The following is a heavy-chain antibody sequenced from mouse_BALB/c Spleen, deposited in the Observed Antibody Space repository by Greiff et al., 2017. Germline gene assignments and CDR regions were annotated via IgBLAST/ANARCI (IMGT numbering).Heavy chain of an antibody. D-gene: IGHD1-1*01. CDR2: ISSGGSYT. Sequence: DVMLVESGGDLVKPGGSLKLSCAASGFTFSSYGMSWVRQTPDKRLEWVATISSGGSYTYYPDSVKGRFTISRDNAKNTLYLQMSSLKSEDTAMYYCARPFTTVVAKDAMDYWGQGTSVTVSS. CDR1: GFTFSSYG. CDR3: ARPFTTVVAKDAMDY. V-gene: IGHV5-6*02. J-gene: IGHJ4*01.